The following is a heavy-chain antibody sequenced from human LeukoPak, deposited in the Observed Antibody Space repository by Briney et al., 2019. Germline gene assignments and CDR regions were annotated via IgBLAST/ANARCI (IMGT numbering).Heavy chain of an antibody. CDR1: GYTFTGYY. D-gene: IGHD6-13*01. CDR3: ARAGQQLAVGEGWFDP. CDR2: INPNSGGT. Sequence: ASVKVSCKASGYTFTGYYMHWVRQAPGQGLEWMGWINPNSGGTNYAQKFQGRVTMTRDTSISTAYMELSWLRSDDTAVYYCARAGQQLAVGEGWFDPWGQGTLVTVSS. V-gene: IGHV1-2*02. J-gene: IGHJ5*02.